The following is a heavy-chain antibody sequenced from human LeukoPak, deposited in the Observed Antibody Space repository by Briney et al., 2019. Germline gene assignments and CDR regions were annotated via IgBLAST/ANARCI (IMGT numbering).Heavy chain of an antibody. CDR1: GFTFSSYA. V-gene: IGHV3-23*01. CDR2: ISGSGGST. J-gene: IGHJ1*01. Sequence: GSLRLSCAASGFTFSSYAMSWVRQAPGKGLEWVSAISGSGGSTYYADSVKGRFTTSRDNSKNTLYLQMNSLRAEDTAVYYCAKDRVIAAAGTEYFQHWGQGTLVTVSS. CDR3: AKDRVIAAAGTEYFQH. D-gene: IGHD6-13*01.